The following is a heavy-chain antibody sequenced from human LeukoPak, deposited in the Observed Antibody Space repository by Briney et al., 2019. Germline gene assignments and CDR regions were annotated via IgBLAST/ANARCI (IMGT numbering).Heavy chain of an antibody. CDR3: ARGPDYYFYMDV. Sequence: GGSLRLSCAASGFTFSSYNMNWVRQAPGKGLEWVSYISSSSTTIYYADSVKGRFTISRDSAKNSLYLQMNSLRAEDTAVYYCARGPDYYFYMDVWGKGTTVTISS. CDR2: ISSSSTTI. CDR1: GFTFSSYN. J-gene: IGHJ6*03. V-gene: IGHV3-48*01.